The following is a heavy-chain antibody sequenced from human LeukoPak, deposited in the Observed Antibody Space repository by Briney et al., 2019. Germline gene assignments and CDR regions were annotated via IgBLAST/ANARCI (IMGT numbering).Heavy chain of an antibody. CDR1: GGSISPYY. D-gene: IGHD3-10*01. CDR2: IYYNGST. Sequence: SETLSLTCTVSGGSISPYYWSWLRQPPGKGLEWIGYIYYNGSTNYNPSLKSRVTISVDTSKNQISLKLSSVTAADTAVYYCAKTPYGSGSSAEFDYWGQGTQVTVSS. CDR3: AKTPYGSGSSAEFDY. J-gene: IGHJ4*02. V-gene: IGHV4-59*01.